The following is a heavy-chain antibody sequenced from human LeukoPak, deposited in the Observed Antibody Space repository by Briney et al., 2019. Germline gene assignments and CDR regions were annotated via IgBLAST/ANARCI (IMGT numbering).Heavy chain of an antibody. J-gene: IGHJ4*02. V-gene: IGHV3-23*01. Sequence: GGSLRLSCAASRFTFGGYGMSWLRQAPGKGLEWVSSISGSCGSTHYADSVKGRFTISRDNSKNALFLQMNSLRAEETAVYYCAKDRDEGFGELLPVVFDYWGQGTRVTVSS. D-gene: IGHD3-10*01. CDR2: ISGSCGST. CDR1: RFTFGGYG. CDR3: AKDRDEGFGELLPVVFDY.